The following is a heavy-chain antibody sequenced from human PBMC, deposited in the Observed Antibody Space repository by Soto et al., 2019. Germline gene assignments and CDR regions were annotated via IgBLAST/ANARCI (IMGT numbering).Heavy chain of an antibody. CDR2: IIPIFGTA. J-gene: IGHJ6*02. Sequence: SVKVSCKASGGTFSSYAISWVRQAPGQGLEWMGGIIPIFGTANYAQKFQGRVTITADKSTSTACMELSSLRSEDTAVYYCRFIARDYSMDYYGMDVWGQGTTVTVSS. V-gene: IGHV1-69*06. CDR1: GGTFSSYA. D-gene: IGHD4-4*01. CDR3: RFIARDYSMDYYGMDV.